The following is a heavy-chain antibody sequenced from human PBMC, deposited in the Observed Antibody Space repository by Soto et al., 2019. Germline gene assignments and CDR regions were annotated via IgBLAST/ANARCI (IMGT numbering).Heavy chain of an antibody. CDR1: GGTFSSYA. CDR3: ARDRDLVVVVAATRNYYYGMDV. Sequence: QVQLVQSGAEVKKPGSSVKVSCKASGGTFSSYAISWVRQAPGQGLEWMGGIIPIFGTANYAQKFQGRVTITADESTSTAYMELSSLRSEDTAVYYCARDRDLVVVVAATRNYYYGMDVWGQGTTVTVSS. J-gene: IGHJ6*02. V-gene: IGHV1-69*01. CDR2: IIPIFGTA. D-gene: IGHD2-15*01.